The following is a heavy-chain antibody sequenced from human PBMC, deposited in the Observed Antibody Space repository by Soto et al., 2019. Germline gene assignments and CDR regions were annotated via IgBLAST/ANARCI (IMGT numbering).Heavy chain of an antibody. CDR3: ASLKSGGYDPLYYFDY. Sequence: SVKVSCKVSGGTFSSYAISWVRQAPGQGLEWMGGIIPIFGTANYAQKFQGRVTITADESTSTACMELSSLRSEDTAVYYCASLKSGGYDPLYYFDYWGQGTLVTVSS. CDR1: GGTFSSYA. D-gene: IGHD5-12*01. V-gene: IGHV1-69*13. J-gene: IGHJ4*02. CDR2: IIPIFGTA.